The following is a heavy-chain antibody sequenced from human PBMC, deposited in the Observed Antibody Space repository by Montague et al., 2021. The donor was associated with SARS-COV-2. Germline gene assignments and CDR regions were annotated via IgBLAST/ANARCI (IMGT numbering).Heavy chain of an antibody. CDR3: ARVARYCTNGVCQTYYYYGLDV. D-gene: IGHD2-8*01. CDR1: GGSTNYYY. Sequence: SETLSLTCIVSGGSTNYYYWSWIRQSPGKGLEWIGYVYYSGSTNYNPSLKSGVTMSIDRSKNQFSLKLRSVTAADTAVYYCARVARYCTNGVCQTYYYYGLDVWGQGTTVTVSS. CDR2: VYYSGST. V-gene: IGHV4-59*01. J-gene: IGHJ6*02.